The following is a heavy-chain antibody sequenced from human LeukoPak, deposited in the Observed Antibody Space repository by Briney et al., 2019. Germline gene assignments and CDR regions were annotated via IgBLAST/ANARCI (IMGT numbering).Heavy chain of an antibody. J-gene: IGHJ3*02. CDR2: VFDSGST. V-gene: IGHV4-39*01. CDR1: GDSISMPSYY. CDR3: ARHTRPGHSGYYYDFDI. D-gene: IGHD5-12*01. Sequence: ETLSITRAVSGDSISMPSYYWDSVRQPPGKGLEWIGNVFDSGSTNYNPFLKSRVTMTGDTSKNQVSLRLSSVTAADTAVYYCARHTRPGHSGYYYDFDIRGQGTMVTVS.